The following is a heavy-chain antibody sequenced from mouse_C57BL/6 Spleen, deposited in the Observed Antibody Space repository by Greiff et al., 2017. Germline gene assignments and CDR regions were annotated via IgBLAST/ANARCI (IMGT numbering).Heavy chain of an antibody. CDR3: AREGYYGSSDWYFDV. Sequence: QVQLKQPGAELVRPGSSVKLSCKASGYTFTSYWMDWVKQRPGQGLEWIGNIYPSDSETHYNQKFKDKATLTVDKSSSTAYMQLSSLTSEDSAVYYCAREGYYGSSDWYFDVWGTGTTVTVSS. CDR2: IYPSDSET. CDR1: GYTFTSYW. J-gene: IGHJ1*03. V-gene: IGHV1-61*01. D-gene: IGHD1-1*01.